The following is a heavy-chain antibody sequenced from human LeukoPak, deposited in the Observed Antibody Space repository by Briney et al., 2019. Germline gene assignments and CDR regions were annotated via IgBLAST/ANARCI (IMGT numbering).Heavy chain of an antibody. Sequence: SETLSLTCTVSGGSISSRLYYWGWIRQPPGKGLEWIGSIYYSGIIYYTPSLRSRVTISVDTSKNQFSLKLTSVTAADTAVYYCARATGTTSNYFYGMDVWGRGTTVTVSS. J-gene: IGHJ6*02. CDR2: IYYSGII. CDR3: ARATGTTSNYFYGMDV. CDR1: GGSISSRLYY. D-gene: IGHD1-7*01. V-gene: IGHV4-39*02.